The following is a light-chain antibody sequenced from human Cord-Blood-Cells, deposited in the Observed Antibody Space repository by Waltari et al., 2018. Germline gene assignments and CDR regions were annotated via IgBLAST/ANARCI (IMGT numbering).Light chain of an antibody. J-gene: IGLJ3*02. CDR1: SGSIASNY. Sequence: NFMLTQPHSVSESPGKTVTISCTRSSGSIASNYVQWYQQRPGSAPTTVIYEDNQRPSGVPDQLSASIDSSSNSASLTISGLKTEDEADYYCQSYDSSNQVFGGGTKLTVL. V-gene: IGLV6-57*03. CDR2: EDN. CDR3: QSYDSSNQV.